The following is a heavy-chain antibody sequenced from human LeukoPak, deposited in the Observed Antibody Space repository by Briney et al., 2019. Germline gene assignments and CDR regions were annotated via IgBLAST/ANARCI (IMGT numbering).Heavy chain of an antibody. Sequence: SVKVSCKASGGTFSSYAIIWVRQAPGQGLEWMGRIIPIIGIANYAQKFQGRVTITADKSTSTAYMELSSLRSEDTAVYYCARDDFWSGYELLTDYYGMDVWGQGTTVTVSS. V-gene: IGHV1-69*04. CDR2: IIPIIGIA. CDR3: ARDDFWSGYELLTDYYGMDV. D-gene: IGHD3-3*01. J-gene: IGHJ6*02. CDR1: GGTFSSYA.